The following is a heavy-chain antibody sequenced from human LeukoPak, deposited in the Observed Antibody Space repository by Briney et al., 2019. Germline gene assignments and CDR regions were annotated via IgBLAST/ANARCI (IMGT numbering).Heavy chain of an antibody. CDR3: ARYRLRWIRSSFKYYFDY. CDR2: ISAYNGNT. CDR1: GYTFTSYG. J-gene: IGHJ4*02. D-gene: IGHD5-24*01. V-gene: IGHV1-18*01. Sequence: ASVKVSCKASGYTFTSYGISWVRQAPGQGLEWMGWISAYNGNTNYAQKLQGRVTMTTDTSTSTAYMELRSLRSDDTAVYYCARYRLRWIRSSFKYYFDYWGQGTLVTVSS.